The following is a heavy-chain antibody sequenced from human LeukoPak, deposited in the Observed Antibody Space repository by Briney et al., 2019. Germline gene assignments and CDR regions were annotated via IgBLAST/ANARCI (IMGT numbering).Heavy chain of an antibody. CDR2: IIPIFGTA. J-gene: IGHJ3*02. V-gene: IGHV1-69*06. Sequence: ASVKVSCKASGGTFSSYAISWVRQAPGQGLEWMGGIIPIFGTANYAQKFQGRVTLTADKSTSTAYMELSSLRSEDTAVYYCARDLKDDYGDYVHAFDIWGQGTMVTVSS. CDR3: ARDLKDDYGDYVHAFDI. CDR1: GGTFSSYA. D-gene: IGHD4-17*01.